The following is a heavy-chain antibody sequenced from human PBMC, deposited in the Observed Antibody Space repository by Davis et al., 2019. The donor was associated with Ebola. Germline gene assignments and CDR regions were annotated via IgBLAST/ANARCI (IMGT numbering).Heavy chain of an antibody. J-gene: IGHJ4*02. D-gene: IGHD3-9*01. Sequence: ASVTVSCKASGNTISTYTIDWVRQAPGQGLEWMGRINPNSGGTNYAQKFQGRVTMTRDTSISTAYMELSRLRSDDTAVYYCARDPTILWGQGTLVTVSS. V-gene: IGHV1-2*06. CDR2: INPNSGGT. CDR1: GNTISTYT. CDR3: ARDPTIL.